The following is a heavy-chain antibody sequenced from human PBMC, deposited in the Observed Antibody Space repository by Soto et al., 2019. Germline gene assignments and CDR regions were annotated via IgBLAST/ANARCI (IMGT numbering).Heavy chain of an antibody. Sequence: GESLKISCAASGFTFSSYAMSWVRQAPGKGLEWVSAIRGSGGSTYYADSVKGRFTISRDNSKNTLYLQMNSLRAEDTAVYYCAKDGRTTVTTFGYYYYMDVWGKGTTVTVSS. CDR2: IRGSGGST. D-gene: IGHD4-17*01. CDR1: GFTFSSYA. J-gene: IGHJ6*03. CDR3: AKDGRTTVTTFGYYYYMDV. V-gene: IGHV3-23*01.